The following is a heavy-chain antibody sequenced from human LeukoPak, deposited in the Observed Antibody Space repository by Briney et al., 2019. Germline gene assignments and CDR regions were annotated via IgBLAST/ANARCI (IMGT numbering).Heavy chain of an antibody. CDR3: AKDIRFLEWSPPDAFDI. J-gene: IGHJ3*02. D-gene: IGHD3-3*01. V-gene: IGHV3-9*01. CDR1: GFTFDDYA. CDR2: ISWNSGSI. Sequence: GGSLRLSCAASGFTFDDYAMHWVRQAPGKGLEWVSGISWNSGSIGYADSVKGRFTISRDNAKNSLYLQMNSLRAEDTALYYCAKDIRFLEWSPPDAFDIWGQGTMATVS.